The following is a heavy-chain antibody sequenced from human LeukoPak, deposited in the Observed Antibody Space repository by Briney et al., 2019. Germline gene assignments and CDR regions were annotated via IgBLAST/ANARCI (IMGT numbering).Heavy chain of an antibody. CDR1: GYTFTSYG. V-gene: IGHV1-18*01. CDR3: ARGPITMVRGASVNYYYYGMDV. D-gene: IGHD3-10*01. CDR2: ISAYNGNT. J-gene: IGHJ6*02. Sequence: ASVKVSCKASGYTFTSYGISWVRQAPGQGLEWMGWISAYNGNTNYAQKLQGRVTITTDTSTSTAYMELRSLRSDDTAVYYCARGPITMVRGASVNYYYYGMDVWGQGTTVTVSS.